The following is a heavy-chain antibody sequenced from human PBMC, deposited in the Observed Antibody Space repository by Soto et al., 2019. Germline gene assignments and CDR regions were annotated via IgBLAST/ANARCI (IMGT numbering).Heavy chain of an antibody. CDR1: GGSISSGGYS. Sequence: QLQLQESGSGLVKPSQTLSLTCAVSGGSISSGGYSWSWIRQPPGKGLEWIGYIYHSGSTYYNPSLKSRVTRSVDRSKNQFSLKLSSGTAADTAVYYCARERFNFGPRGYFDLWGRGTLVTVSS. V-gene: IGHV4-30-2*01. CDR3: ARERFNFGPRGYFDL. J-gene: IGHJ2*01. D-gene: IGHD1-1*01. CDR2: IYHSGST.